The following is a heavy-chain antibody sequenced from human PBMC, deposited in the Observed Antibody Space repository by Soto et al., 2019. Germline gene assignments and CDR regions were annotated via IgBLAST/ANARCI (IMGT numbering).Heavy chain of an antibody. D-gene: IGHD5-12*01. Sequence: QVQLVQSGAEVKRPGASVKVSCKASGYTFRNYDVAWVRRAPGHGLEWMGWISISKGKTYYQESLQGRVTMTMDTGPTTAYMEVRSLRSDDTAVYYCARKGYIGNFGLDVWGQGTTVTVSS. CDR3: ARKGYIGNFGLDV. V-gene: IGHV1-18*01. CDR1: GYTFRNYD. J-gene: IGHJ6*02. CDR2: ISISKGKT.